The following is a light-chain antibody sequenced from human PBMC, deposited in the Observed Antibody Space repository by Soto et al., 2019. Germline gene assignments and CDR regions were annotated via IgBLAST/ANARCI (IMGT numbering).Light chain of an antibody. CDR1: SGSIASNY. Sequence: NFMLTQPHSVSESPGKTVTISCTRSSGSIASNYVQWYQQRPGSAPTTVIYEGNQRPSGVADRFSGSTDGSSNSASLTISGLQTEDEADYYCQSYDSSIVVFGGGTKVTVL. CDR2: EGN. CDR3: QSYDSSIVV. J-gene: IGLJ2*01. V-gene: IGLV6-57*04.